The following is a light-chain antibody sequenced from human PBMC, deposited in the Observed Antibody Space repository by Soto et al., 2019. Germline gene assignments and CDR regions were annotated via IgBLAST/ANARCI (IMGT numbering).Light chain of an antibody. V-gene: IGKV3-15*01. CDR2: VAS. CDR1: QSVNQK. Sequence: EIVLTQSPATLSVSPGXRATLSCRASQSVNQKLGWYQQKPGQAPRLLIYVASYRATGIPARFSGSGSGTEYTLTISNLQAEDFAVYYCQQFNNWPHTFGQGTKVDIK. J-gene: IGKJ2*01. CDR3: QQFNNWPHT.